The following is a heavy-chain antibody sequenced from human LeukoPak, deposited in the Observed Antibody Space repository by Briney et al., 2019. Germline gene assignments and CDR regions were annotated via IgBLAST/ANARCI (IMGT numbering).Heavy chain of an antibody. CDR2: ISVSGSTI. J-gene: IGHJ4*02. CDR1: GFTFSSYE. Sequence: GGSPRLSCAASGFTFSSYEMNWVRQAPGKGLEWVSYISVSGSTIYYADSVKGRFTISRDNAKNSLYLQMNSLRAEDTAVYYCARGVWGSYRLFDYWGQGTLVTVSS. CDR3: ARGVWGSYRLFDY. V-gene: IGHV3-48*03. D-gene: IGHD3-16*02.